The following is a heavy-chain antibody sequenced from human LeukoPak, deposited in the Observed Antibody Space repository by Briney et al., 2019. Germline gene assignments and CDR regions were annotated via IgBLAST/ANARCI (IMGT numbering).Heavy chain of an antibody. CDR2: ISYDGSNK. Sequence: GGSLRLSCAASGFTFGSYAMHWVRQAPGKGLEWVAVISYDGSNKYYADSVKGRFTISRGNAKNSLYLQMNSLRAEDTAVYYCAELGITMIGGVWGKGTTVTISS. CDR1: GFTFGSYA. J-gene: IGHJ6*04. D-gene: IGHD3-10*02. CDR3: AELGITMIGGV. V-gene: IGHV3-30*04.